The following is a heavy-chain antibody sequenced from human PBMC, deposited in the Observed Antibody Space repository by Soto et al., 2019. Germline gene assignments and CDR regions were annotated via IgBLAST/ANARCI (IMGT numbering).Heavy chain of an antibody. D-gene: IGHD2-15*01. Sequence: GASVKVSCKASGYTFTSYAMHWVRQAPGQRLEWMGRINAIHGITNYAQKFQGRVTITADKSTSTAYMELSSLRSEDMAVYYCASGYCSGGSCYYYYGMDVWGQGTTVTVSS. CDR1: GYTFTSYA. CDR3: ASGYCSGGSCYYYYGMDV. V-gene: IGHV1-3*03. CDR2: INAIHGIT. J-gene: IGHJ6*02.